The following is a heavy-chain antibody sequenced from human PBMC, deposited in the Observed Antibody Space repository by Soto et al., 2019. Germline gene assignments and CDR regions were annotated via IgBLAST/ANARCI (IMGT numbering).Heavy chain of an antibody. J-gene: IGHJ4*02. Sequence: GESLKISCAASGFTFSSYGMHWVRQAPGKGLEWVAVISYDGSNKYYADSVKGRFTISRDNSKNTLYLQMNSLRAEDTAVYYCAKDRLLLAFDYWGQGTLVTVSS. CDR2: ISYDGSNK. V-gene: IGHV3-30*18. CDR1: GFTFSSYG. D-gene: IGHD3-22*01. CDR3: AKDRLLLAFDY.